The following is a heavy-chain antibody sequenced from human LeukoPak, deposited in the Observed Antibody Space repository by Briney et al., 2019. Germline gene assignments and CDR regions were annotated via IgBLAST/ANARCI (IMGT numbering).Heavy chain of an antibody. CDR3: ARGSRGYYYGSGRTTDWFDP. J-gene: IGHJ5*02. Sequence: SQTLSLTCAISGDSVSSNSAAWNWIRQSPSGGLEWLGRTYYRSKWYNDYAVSVKSRITINPDTSKNQFSLQLNSVTPEDTAVYYCARGSRGYYYGSGRTTDWFDPWGQGTLVTVSS. D-gene: IGHD3-10*01. V-gene: IGHV6-1*01. CDR2: TYYRSKWYN. CDR1: GDSVSSNSAA.